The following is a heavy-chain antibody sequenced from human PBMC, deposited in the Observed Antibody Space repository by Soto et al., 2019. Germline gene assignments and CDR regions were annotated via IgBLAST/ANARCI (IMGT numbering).Heavy chain of an antibody. CDR3: ARDTDDTKGGAFDI. V-gene: IGHV1-69*01. Sequence: QVQLVQSGAEVKKPGSSVKVSCKASGGTFSSYAISWVRQAPGQGLEWMGGIIPIFGTANYAQKFQGRATITADESTSTAYMELSSLRSEDTAVYYCARDTDDTKGGAFDIWGQGTMVTVSS. J-gene: IGHJ3*02. CDR2: IIPIFGTA. D-gene: IGHD3-22*01. CDR1: GGTFSSYA.